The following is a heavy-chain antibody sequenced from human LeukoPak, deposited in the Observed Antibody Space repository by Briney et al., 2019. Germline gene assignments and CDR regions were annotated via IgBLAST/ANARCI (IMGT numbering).Heavy chain of an antibody. V-gene: IGHV3-23*01. CDR2: ISGSGDST. D-gene: IGHD3-10*01. CDR1: GFTFINFA. J-gene: IGHJ4*02. CDR3: AKDDVKYYYGLGSYYKFDY. Sequence: GGSLRLSCAASGFTFINFAMSWVRQAPGKGLEWVSAISGSGDSTYYADSVKGRFTISRDNSKNTLYLQMNSLRAEDTALYYCAKDDVKYYYGLGSYYKFDYWGKGTLVTVSS.